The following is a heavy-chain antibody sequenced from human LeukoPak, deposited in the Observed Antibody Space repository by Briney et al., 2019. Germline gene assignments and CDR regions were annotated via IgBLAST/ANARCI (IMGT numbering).Heavy chain of an antibody. J-gene: IGHJ4*02. Sequence: PGGSLRLSCAASGFTFSSYWMSWVRQAPGKGLEWVANIKQDGSEKYYVDSVKGRFTISRDNAKNSLYLQMNSLRAEDTAVYYCARDNSSGWYVRPADYWGQGTLVTVSS. CDR2: IKQDGSEK. CDR1: GFTFSSYW. CDR3: ARDNSSGWYVRPADY. V-gene: IGHV3-7*01. D-gene: IGHD6-19*01.